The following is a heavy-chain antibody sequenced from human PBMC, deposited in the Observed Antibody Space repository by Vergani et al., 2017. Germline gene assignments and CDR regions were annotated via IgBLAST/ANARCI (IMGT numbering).Heavy chain of an antibody. J-gene: IGHJ4*02. CDR1: GFTFSNAW. CDR2: IKSKTDGGTT. D-gene: IGHD2-15*01. V-gene: IGHV3-15*01. CDR3: TXERRKIKLGYCSGGSCYPVDY. Sequence: EVQLVESGGGLVKPGGSLRLSCAASGFTFSNAWMSWVRQAPGKGLEWVGRIKSKTDGGTTDYAAPVKGRLTISRDDSKNTLYLQMNSLKTEDTAVYYCTXERRKIKLGYCSGGSCYPVDYWGQGTLVTVSS.